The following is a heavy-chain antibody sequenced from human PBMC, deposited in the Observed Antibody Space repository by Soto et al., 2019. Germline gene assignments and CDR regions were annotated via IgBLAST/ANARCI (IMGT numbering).Heavy chain of an antibody. CDR1: GGSFSGYY. D-gene: IGHD6-6*01. J-gene: IGHJ4*02. CDR2: INHSGST. Sequence: SETLSLTCAVYGGSFSGYYWSWIRQPPGKGLEWIGEINHSGSTNYNPSLKSRVTISVDTSKNQFSLKLSSVTAADTAVYYCARVGSSSPLYFDYWGQGTLVTVCS. V-gene: IGHV4-34*01. CDR3: ARVGSSSPLYFDY.